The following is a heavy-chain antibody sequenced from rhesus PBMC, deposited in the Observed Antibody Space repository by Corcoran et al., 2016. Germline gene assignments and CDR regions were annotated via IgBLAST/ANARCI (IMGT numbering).Heavy chain of an antibody. V-gene: IGHV4-127*01. D-gene: IGHD2-8*01. Sequence: QVQLQASGPGLVKSSETLSLSCAVVGYSLRSGFGWCWFGLPLGHGRGGVGYIGGRSGSTNYTPSLKSGVTISKDTSKNQFSLKLSSVTAADTAVYYCARVGCSGGVCYVRGAFDFWGQGLRVTVSS. CDR2: IGGRSGST. CDR3: ARVGCSGGVCYVRGAFDF. CDR1: GYSLRSGFG. J-gene: IGHJ3*01.